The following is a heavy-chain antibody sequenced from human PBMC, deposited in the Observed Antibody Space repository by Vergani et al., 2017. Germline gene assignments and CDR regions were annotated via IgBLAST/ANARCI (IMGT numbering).Heavy chain of an antibody. Sequence: QVQLQQWGAGVVKPSGTLSLTFAVFGESFSRFYWSWIRQPPGKGLEWIGHIHTGGSTDLNPSFKSRVSISVDTSKSQFSLKLNSVTVADTAVYYCARSRPYCTSGSCPAIWGQGTLVTVSS. CDR3: ARSRPYCTSGSCPAI. V-gene: IGHV4-4*09. CDR2: IHTGGST. D-gene: IGHD2-15*01. CDR1: GESFSRFY. J-gene: IGHJ1*01.